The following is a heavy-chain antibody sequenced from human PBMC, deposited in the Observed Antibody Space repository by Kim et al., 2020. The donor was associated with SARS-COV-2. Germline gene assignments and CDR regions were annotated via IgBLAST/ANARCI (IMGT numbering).Heavy chain of an antibody. CDR3: ARAYQLLLHRYYYYYGMDV. Sequence: GGSLRLSCAASGFTFSSYEMNWVRQAPGKGLEWVSYISSSGSTIYYADSVKGRFTISRDNAKNSLYLQMNSLRAEDTAVYYCARAYQLLLHRYYYYYGMDVWGQGTTVSVSS. V-gene: IGHV3-48*03. J-gene: IGHJ6*02. D-gene: IGHD2-2*01. CDR2: ISSSGSTI. CDR1: GFTFSSYE.